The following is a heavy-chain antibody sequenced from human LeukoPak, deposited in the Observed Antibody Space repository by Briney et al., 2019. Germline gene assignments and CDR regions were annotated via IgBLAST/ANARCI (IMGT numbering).Heavy chain of an antibody. CDR1: GFTFSGSA. CDR3: TPSYGGTHYFDY. Sequence: GGSLKLSCAASGFTFSGSAMHWVRQASGKELEWVGRIRSKANSYATAYAASVKGRFTISRDDSKNTAYLQMNSLKTEDTAVYYCTPSYGGTHYFDYWGQGTLVTVSS. CDR2: IRSKANSYAT. J-gene: IGHJ4*02. D-gene: IGHD4-23*01. V-gene: IGHV3-73*01.